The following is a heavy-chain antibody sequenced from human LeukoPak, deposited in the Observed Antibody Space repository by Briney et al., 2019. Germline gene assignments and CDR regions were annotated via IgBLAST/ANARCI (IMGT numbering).Heavy chain of an antibody. CDR3: ARDNRWSLDY. V-gene: IGHV3-7*03. CDR1: GFTFGDHW. D-gene: IGHD6-13*01. J-gene: IGHJ4*02. Sequence: GGSLRLSGAASGFTFGDHWMSWARQAPGKGLEWVAHIKQDGSEKYYVDSVRGRFTISRDNAKNSLYLQINSLRAEDTAVYYCARDNRWSLDYWGQGTLVTVSS. CDR2: IKQDGSEK.